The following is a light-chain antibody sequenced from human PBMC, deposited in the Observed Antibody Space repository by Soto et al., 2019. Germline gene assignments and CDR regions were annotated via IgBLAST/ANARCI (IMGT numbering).Light chain of an antibody. CDR1: QSVGDY. CDR3: QQREDWPRA. J-gene: IGKJ4*01. Sequence: MTQSPATVSLSPGERATLSCRASQSVGDYLGWYQQKPGQAPRLLIYDASQRATGVPARFSASGSGTDFTLTISSLEPEDFAIYYCQQREDWPRAFGGGTKVEFK. V-gene: IGKV3-11*01. CDR2: DAS.